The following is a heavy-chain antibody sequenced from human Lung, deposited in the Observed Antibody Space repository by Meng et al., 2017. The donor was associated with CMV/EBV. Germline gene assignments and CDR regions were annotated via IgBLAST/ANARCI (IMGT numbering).Heavy chain of an antibody. CDR2: ISAYNGNT. CDR3: ARFYCSSTSCPHVLFDY. J-gene: IGHJ4*02. Sequence: QVPWVQSGAEGKKPGAPVKVPCDASGFIFTSYAISWVRQAPGQGLQYMGWISAYNGNTNYAQELQGRVTMTTDTSTSTAYMELRSLRFDDTAVYYCARFYCSSTSCPHVLFDYWGQGTLVTVFS. D-gene: IGHD2-2*01. CDR1: GFIFTSYA. V-gene: IGHV1-18*01.